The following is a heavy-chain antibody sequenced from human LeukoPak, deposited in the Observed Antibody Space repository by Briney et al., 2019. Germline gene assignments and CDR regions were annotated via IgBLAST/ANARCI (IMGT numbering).Heavy chain of an antibody. CDR1: GYTFTSYY. D-gene: IGHD4-17*01. V-gene: IGHV1-46*01. CDR2: INPSGGST. Sequence: ASVKVSCKASGYTFTSYYMHWVRQAPGQGLEWMGIINPSGGSTSYAQKFQGRVTITRDTATSTVYMELSSLRSEDTAVYYCARDGFVTTVVYGMDVWGQGTTVTVSS. J-gene: IGHJ6*02. CDR3: ARDGFVTTVVYGMDV.